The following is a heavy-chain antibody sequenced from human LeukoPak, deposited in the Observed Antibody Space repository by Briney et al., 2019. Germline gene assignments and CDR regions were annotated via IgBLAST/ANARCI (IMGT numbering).Heavy chain of an antibody. CDR1: GYTFTDHY. D-gene: IGHD1-14*01. CDR3: ARTERADAFDI. CDR2: IIPFIGDT. V-gene: IGHV1-2*02. J-gene: IGHJ3*02. Sequence: ASVRVSFKASGYTFTDHYIHWVRQAPGQGLEWMGWIIPFIGDTKSAQHFHGRVTMTRGTSSSTAYMDLKRLTSDDTAVYYCARTERADAFDIWGQGTSVTVSS.